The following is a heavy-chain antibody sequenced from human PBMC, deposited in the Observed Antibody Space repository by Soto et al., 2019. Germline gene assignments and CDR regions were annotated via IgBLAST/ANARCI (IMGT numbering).Heavy chain of an antibody. CDR3: ERGTVWDHDFGDH. Sequence: EVQLVESGGRLGQPGGSLRLSCAASGFTFSSYWMHWVRQVPGKGLLWVSRISDDGSSTSYAVSGRGRFIISSDNAKNTLYLQLNSLRAEDTAVDYCERGTVWDHDFGDHWGQGTLVAVSS. J-gene: IGHJ4*02. CDR1: GFTFSSYW. CDR2: ISDDGSST. D-gene: IGHD4-17*01. V-gene: IGHV3-74*01.